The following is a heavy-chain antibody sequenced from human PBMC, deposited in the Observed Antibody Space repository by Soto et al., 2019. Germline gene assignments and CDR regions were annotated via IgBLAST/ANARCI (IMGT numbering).Heavy chain of an antibody. V-gene: IGHV4-59*01. CDR2: ISCSGST. Sequence: KPSETLSLTCTDSGGSISTYYWTWVRQAPGKGLEWIGYISCSGSTNYNPSLKSRLIILLNTSKKQFSLKLSSVTAADTAVYYCARGTRATQYYNYIYGMDVWGQGTTVTVSS. CDR1: GGSISTYY. J-gene: IGHJ6*02. CDR3: ARGTRATQYYNYIYGMDV.